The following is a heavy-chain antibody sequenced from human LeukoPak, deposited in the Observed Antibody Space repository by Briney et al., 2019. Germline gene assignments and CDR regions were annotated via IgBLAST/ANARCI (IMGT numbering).Heavy chain of an antibody. J-gene: IGHJ5*02. CDR1: GFTFDDYA. CDR2: ISWNSGSI. CDR3: AKDTAAAGTRWFDP. V-gene: IGHV3-9*01. Sequence: GGSLRLSCAASGFTFDDYAMHWVRQAPGKGLEWVSGISWNSGSIGYADSAKGRFTISRDNAKNSLYLQMNSLRAEDTALYYCAKDTAAAGTRWFDPWGQGTLVTVSS. D-gene: IGHD6-13*01.